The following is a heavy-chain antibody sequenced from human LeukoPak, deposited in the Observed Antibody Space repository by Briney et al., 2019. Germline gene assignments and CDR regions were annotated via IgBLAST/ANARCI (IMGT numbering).Heavy chain of an antibody. CDR3: ARDYGDYNWFDP. CDR1: GYTFNGYY. CDR2: INLSGGST. Sequence: ASVKVSCKSSGYTFNGYYIHWVRQAPGQGLEWMGIINLSGGSTSYAQKFQGRVTMTRDMSTSTVYMELSSLRSEDTAVYFCARDYGDYNWFDPWGQGTLVTVSS. J-gene: IGHJ5*02. V-gene: IGHV1-46*02. D-gene: IGHD4-17*01.